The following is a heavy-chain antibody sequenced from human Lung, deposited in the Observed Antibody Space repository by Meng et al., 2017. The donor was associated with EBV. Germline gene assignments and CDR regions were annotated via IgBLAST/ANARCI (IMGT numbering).Heavy chain of an antibody. J-gene: IGHJ4*02. Sequence: QVELVASGAGVKKPGSSVKVSCKTSGGTFNSDAISWVRQAPGQGLEWMGGLIPMLGAPNLAQKFQDRVTIIADKSTSTHYMELSSLRSDDTAVYYCASESGRGYTPDYWGRGTLVTVSS. CDR3: ASESGRGYTPDY. D-gene: IGHD3-10*01. V-gene: IGHV1-69*06. CDR1: GGTFNSDA. CDR2: LIPMLGAP.